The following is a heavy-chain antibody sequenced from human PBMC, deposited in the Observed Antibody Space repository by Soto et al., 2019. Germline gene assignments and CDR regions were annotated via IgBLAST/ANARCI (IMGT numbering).Heavy chain of an antibody. CDR3: ATGAHYYYYYYMDV. CDR1: GGSISSYY. CDR2: IYYSGST. Sequence: PSETLSLTCTVSGGSISSYYWSWIRQPPGKGLEWIGYIYYSGSTNYNPSLKSRVTISVDTSKNQFSLKLSSVTAADTAVYYCATGAHYYYYYYMDVCGKGTTVTVSS. V-gene: IGHV4-59*08. D-gene: IGHD2-8*02. J-gene: IGHJ6*03.